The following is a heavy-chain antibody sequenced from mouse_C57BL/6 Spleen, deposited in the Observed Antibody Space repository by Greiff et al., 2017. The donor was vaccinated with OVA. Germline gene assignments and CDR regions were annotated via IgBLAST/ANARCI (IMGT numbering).Heavy chain of an antibody. CDR1: GFNIKDDY. CDR3: TTPGGSSHYFGY. Sequence: EVQLQQSGAELVRPGASVKLSCTASGFNIKDDYMHWVKQRPEQGLEWIGWIDPENGDTEYASKFQGKATITADTSSNTAYLQRSSLTSEDTAVYYCTTPGGSSHYFGYWGQGATLTVSS. V-gene: IGHV14-4*01. J-gene: IGHJ2*01. CDR2: IDPENGDT. D-gene: IGHD1-1*01.